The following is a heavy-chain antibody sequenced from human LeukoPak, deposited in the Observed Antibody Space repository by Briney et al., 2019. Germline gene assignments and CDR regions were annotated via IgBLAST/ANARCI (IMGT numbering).Heavy chain of an antibody. CDR3: ARGEMATIEDAFDI. CDR1: GGSISSSSYY. Sequence: SETLSLTCTVSGGSISSSSYYWSWIRQPPGKGLVWIVYIYYSGSTNYNSSLKSRVTISLDTSKNQFSLKLSSVTAADTAIYYCARGEMATIEDAFDIWGQGTMVTVSS. J-gene: IGHJ3*02. D-gene: IGHD5-24*01. CDR2: IYYSGST. V-gene: IGHV4-61*01.